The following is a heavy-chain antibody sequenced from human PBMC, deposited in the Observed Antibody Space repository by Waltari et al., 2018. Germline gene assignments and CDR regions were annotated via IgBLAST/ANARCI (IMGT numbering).Heavy chain of an antibody. D-gene: IGHD4-4*01. CDR2: INSGGSNT. CDR1: GYTFSNYS. CDR3: AKVVLGVTTAKDAFDF. J-gene: IGHJ3*01. V-gene: IGHV3-NL1*01. Sequence: VQLVETGGGLVQPGGSLRLSCAASGYTFSNYSMQWVRQAPGKGLDWTSAINSGGSNTYDADAVKGRFTISRDNSKNTLSLQMNGLRAEDTAVYYCAKVVLGVTTAKDAFDFWGQALRVTVSS.